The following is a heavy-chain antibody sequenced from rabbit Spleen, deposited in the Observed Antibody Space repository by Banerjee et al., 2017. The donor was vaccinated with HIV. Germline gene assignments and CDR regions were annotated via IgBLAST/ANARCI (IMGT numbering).Heavy chain of an antibody. V-gene: IGHV1S40*01. D-gene: IGHD2-1*01. CDR3: ARSGHVHGDYTWDL. CDR1: GFSFSSNA. Sequence: QSLEESGGDLVKPGTSLTLTCTASGFSFSSNAMCWVRQAPGKGLEWIACIYAGSSGGTYYASWAKGRFTISKTSSTTVTLQMTGLTAADTATYFCARSGHVHGDYTWDLWGQGTLVTVS. J-gene: IGHJ6*01. CDR2: IYAGSSGGT.